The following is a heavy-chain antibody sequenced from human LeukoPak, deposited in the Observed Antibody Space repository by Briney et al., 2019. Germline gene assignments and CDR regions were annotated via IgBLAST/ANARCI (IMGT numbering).Heavy chain of an antibody. J-gene: IGHJ4*02. CDR1: GFTFRNHW. CDR3: ARDQRGTRRPDIDY. CDR2: ISSDGSST. D-gene: IGHD1/OR15-1a*01. V-gene: IGHV3-74*03. Sequence: GGSLRLSCAASGFTFRNHWMHWVRKTPGKGLVWVSRISSDGSSTTYADSVKGRFTISRDNAKNTLYMQMNNLRAEDTAMYYCARDQRGTRRPDIDYWGQGTLVIVSS.